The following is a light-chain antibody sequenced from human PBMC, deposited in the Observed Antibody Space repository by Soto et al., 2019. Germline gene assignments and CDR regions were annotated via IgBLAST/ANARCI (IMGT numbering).Light chain of an antibody. V-gene: IGLV1-51*02. Sequence: QSVLTQPPSVSAAPGQKVTISCSGSSSNIGNNYVSWYQQLPGTAPKLLIYKNNERPSGIPDRFSGSKSGTSATLGIIGLQTGDEADYYCGTWDNSLSAGVFGGGTQLTVL. CDR3: GTWDNSLSAGV. CDR2: KNN. CDR1: SSNIGNNY. J-gene: IGLJ3*02.